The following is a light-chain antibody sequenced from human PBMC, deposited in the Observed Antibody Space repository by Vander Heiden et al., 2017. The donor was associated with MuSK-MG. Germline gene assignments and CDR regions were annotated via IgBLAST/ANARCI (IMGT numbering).Light chain of an antibody. V-gene: IGLV2-14*01. CDR2: DVN. CDR3: SSYSSSSTLV. Sequence: QSALTQPASVSGSPGQSITISCTGTSSDVAGYNYVSWYQQHPGKAPKLIMYDVNNRPSGVSDRFSGSKSGNTASLTISGLQAEDEADYYCSSYSSSSTLVFGGGTRLTVL. J-gene: IGLJ3*02. CDR1: SSDVAGYNY.